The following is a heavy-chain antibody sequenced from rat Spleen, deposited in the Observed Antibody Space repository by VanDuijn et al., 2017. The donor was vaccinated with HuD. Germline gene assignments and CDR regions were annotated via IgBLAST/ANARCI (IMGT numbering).Heavy chain of an antibody. V-gene: IGHV2S12*01. CDR1: GFSLTSNG. CDR3: TRDGGYNYVMDA. J-gene: IGHJ4*01. D-gene: IGHD1-11*01. CDR2: ISSGGST. Sequence: QVQLKESGPGLVQPSQTLSLTCTVSGFSLTSNGVSWVRQPPGKGLEWIAAISSGGSTYYNSALKSRLSISRDTSKSQVFLKMNSLQTEDTAIYFCTRDGGYNYVMDAWGQGASVTVSS.